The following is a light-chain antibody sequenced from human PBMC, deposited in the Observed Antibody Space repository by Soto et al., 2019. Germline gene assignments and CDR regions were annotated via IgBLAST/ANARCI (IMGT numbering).Light chain of an antibody. V-gene: IGKV3-20*01. CDR2: GAS. CDR1: QSVSSSY. CDR3: QQDGSSPAWT. Sequence: EIVLTQSPGTLSLSPGERATLSCRASQSVSSSYLAWYQQKPGQAPRLLIYGASSRATGIPDRFSGSGSGTDFTLTISRLEPEDFAVYYCQQDGSSPAWTFGQGTKVEI. J-gene: IGKJ1*01.